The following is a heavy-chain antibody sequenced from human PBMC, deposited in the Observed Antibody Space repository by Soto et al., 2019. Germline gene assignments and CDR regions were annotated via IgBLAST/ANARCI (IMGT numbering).Heavy chain of an antibody. CDR2: ISYDGSNK. Sequence: GVSLRLSCAASGFTFSSYAMHWVRQAPGKGLEWVAVISYDGSNKYYADSVKGRFTISRDNSKNTLYLQMNSLRAEDTAVYYCARDLRGDYWKYNWFDPWGKGTLVTDSS. CDR3: ARDLRGDYWKYNWFDP. J-gene: IGHJ5*02. D-gene: IGHD1-1*01. CDR1: GFTFSSYA. V-gene: IGHV3-30-3*01.